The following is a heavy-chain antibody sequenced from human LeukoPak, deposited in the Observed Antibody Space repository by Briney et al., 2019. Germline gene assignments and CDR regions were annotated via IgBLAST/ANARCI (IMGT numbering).Heavy chain of an antibody. CDR3: ARSGGSGWYGDFDY. Sequence: QPGGSLGLSCAASGFTFSSYWMHWVRQAPGKGLVWVSRINSDGSSTSYADSVKGRFTISRDNAKNTLYLQMNSLRAEDTAVYYCARSGGSGWYGDFDYWGQGTLVTVSS. J-gene: IGHJ4*02. D-gene: IGHD6-19*01. CDR1: GFTFSSYW. CDR2: INSDGSST. V-gene: IGHV3-74*01.